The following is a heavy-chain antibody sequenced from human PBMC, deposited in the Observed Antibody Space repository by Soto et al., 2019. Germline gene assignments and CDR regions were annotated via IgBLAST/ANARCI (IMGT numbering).Heavy chain of an antibody. CDR1: GGTFSSYA. J-gene: IGHJ6*04. D-gene: IGHD2-15*01. CDR3: ARDEVVVVAASVYYYYGMDV. Sequence: SVKVSCKASGGTFSSYAISWVRQAPGQGLEWMGGIIPIFGTANYAQKFQGRVTITADESTSTAYMELSSLRSEDTAVYYCARDEVVVVAASVYYYYGMDVWGKGTKVTAPQ. V-gene: IGHV1-69*13. CDR2: IIPIFGTA.